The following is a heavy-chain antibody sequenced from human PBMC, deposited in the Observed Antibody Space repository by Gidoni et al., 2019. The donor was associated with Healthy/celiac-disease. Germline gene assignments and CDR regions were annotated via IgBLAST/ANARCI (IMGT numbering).Heavy chain of an antibody. V-gene: IGHV4-4*07. CDR3: ARDPYSSSWYGSGAFDI. CDR1: GGSISSYY. D-gene: IGHD6-13*01. J-gene: IGHJ3*02. CDR2: IYTSGST. Sequence: QVQLQESGPGLVKPSETLSLTCTVSGGSISSYYWSWIRQPAGKGLEWIGRIYTSGSTNYNPSLKSRVTMSVDTSKNQFSLKLSSVTAADPAVYYCARDPYSSSWYGSGAFDIWGQGTMVTVSS.